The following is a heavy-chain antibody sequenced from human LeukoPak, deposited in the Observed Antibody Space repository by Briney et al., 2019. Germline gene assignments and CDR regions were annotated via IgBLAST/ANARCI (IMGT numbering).Heavy chain of an antibody. CDR1: GFTFSSYG. V-gene: IGHV3-30*02. Sequence: GGSLRLSCAASGFTFSSYGMHWVRQAPGKGLEWVAFKRYDGSNKYYADSVKGRFTISRDNSKNTLYLQMNSLRAEDTAVYYCAKPAYSSGWRPNYNWFDPWGQGTLVTVSS. CDR2: KRYDGSNK. J-gene: IGHJ5*02. D-gene: IGHD6-19*01. CDR3: AKPAYSSGWRPNYNWFDP.